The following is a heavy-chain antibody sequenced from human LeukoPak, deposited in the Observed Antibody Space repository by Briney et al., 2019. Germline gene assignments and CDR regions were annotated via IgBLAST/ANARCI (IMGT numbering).Heavy chain of an antibody. CDR3: ATDPNPYSSTSGYFDF. CDR2: MPPIFGTA. Sequence: SVKVSCKASGGNFRNYGFHWVRQAPGQGLEWMGGMPPIFGTANYAQKFQGRVTITADESSNTASLDLSSLTSEDTAVYYCATDPNPYSSTSGYFDFWGQGTLVTVSS. J-gene: IGHJ4*02. D-gene: IGHD6-13*01. CDR1: GGNFRNYG. V-gene: IGHV1-69*13.